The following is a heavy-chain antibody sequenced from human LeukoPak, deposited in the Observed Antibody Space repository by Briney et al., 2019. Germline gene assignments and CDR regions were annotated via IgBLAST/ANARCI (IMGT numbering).Heavy chain of an antibody. V-gene: IGHV3-23*01. CDR1: GFTFSSYA. Sequence: GGSLRLSCAASGFTFSSYAMSWVRQAPGKGLEWVSAISGSGGSTYYADSVKGRFTISRDNPKNTLYLQMNSLRAEDTAVYYCAKDRLYSSGWFDAFDIWGQGTMVTVSS. CDR2: ISGSGGST. J-gene: IGHJ3*02. D-gene: IGHD6-19*01. CDR3: AKDRLYSSGWFDAFDI.